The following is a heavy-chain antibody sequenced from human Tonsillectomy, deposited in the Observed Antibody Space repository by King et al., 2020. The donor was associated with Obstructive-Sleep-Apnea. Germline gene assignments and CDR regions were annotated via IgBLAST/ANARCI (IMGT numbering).Heavy chain of an antibody. V-gene: IGHV3-48*04. CDR3: ARDDYGDYGGGSGVGFDP. CDR2: ISSSSSTI. J-gene: IGHJ5*02. Sequence: VQLVESGGGLVQPGGSLRLSCAASGFTFSSYSMNWVRQAPGKGLEWVSYISSSSSTIYYADSVKGRFTISRDNAKNSLYLQMNSLRAEDTAVYYCARDDYGDYGGGSGVGFDPWGQGTLVTVSS. D-gene: IGHD4-17*01. CDR1: GFTFSSYS.